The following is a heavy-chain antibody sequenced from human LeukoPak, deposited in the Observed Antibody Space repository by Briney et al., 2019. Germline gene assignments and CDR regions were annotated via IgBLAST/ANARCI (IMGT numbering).Heavy chain of an antibody. Sequence: GASVKVSCKASGYTFTGYYIHWVRQAPGQGLQWMGWINPNSGDTHFTQNFQGRVTMTTDTSITTAYMELSRLRSDDTAVYYCARGGNYGSGTYTAFDYWGQGVLVTVSS. CDR3: ARGGNYGSGTYTAFDY. J-gene: IGHJ4*02. CDR2: INPNSGDT. V-gene: IGHV1-2*02. CDR1: GYTFTGYY. D-gene: IGHD3-10*01.